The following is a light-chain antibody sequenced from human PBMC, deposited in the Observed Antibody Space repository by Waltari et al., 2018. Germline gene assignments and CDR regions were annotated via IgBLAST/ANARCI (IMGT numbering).Light chain of an antibody. J-gene: IGKJ1*01. CDR2: DAS. CDR3: QKYVRLPVT. Sequence: SCRASQSVGKSLAWYQQKSGQAPRLLIYDASTRGTGIPDRFSASGFGTDFSLTISRLEPEDFAVYYCQKYVRLPVTFGQGTKVEIK. CDR1: QSVGKS. V-gene: IGKV3-20*01.